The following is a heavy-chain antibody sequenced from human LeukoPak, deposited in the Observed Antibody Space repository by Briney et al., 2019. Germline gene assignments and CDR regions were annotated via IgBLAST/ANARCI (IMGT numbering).Heavy chain of an antibody. D-gene: IGHD3-22*01. J-gene: IGHJ4*02. CDR2: ISGSGGST. CDR3: AKDGRITMIVVVTAFDY. V-gene: IGHV3-23*01. Sequence: GGSLRLSCAASGFTFSSYAMSWVRQAPGKGLEWVSAISGSGGSTYYADFVKGRFTISRDNSKNTLYLQMNSLRAEDTAVYYCAKDGRITMIVVVTAFDYWGQGTLVTVSS. CDR1: GFTFSSYA.